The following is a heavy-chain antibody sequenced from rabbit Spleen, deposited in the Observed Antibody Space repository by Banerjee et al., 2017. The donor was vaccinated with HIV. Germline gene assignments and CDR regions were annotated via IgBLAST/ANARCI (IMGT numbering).Heavy chain of an antibody. J-gene: IGHJ3*01. CDR2: INDVTGKA. Sequence: QEQLEESGGGLVQPGGSLKLSCKVSGFDISKNGVTCVGQAPGKGLEWIACINDVTGKAVYASWAKGRFTFSKTSSTTVTLQVTSLTAADTATYFCARDLVGVIGWNFGLWGQGTLVTVS. V-gene: IGHV1S45*01. CDR3: ARDLVGVIGWNFGL. CDR1: GFDISKNGV. D-gene: IGHD1-1*01.